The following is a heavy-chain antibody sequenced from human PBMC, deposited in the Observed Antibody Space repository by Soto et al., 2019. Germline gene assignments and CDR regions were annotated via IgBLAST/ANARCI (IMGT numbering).Heavy chain of an antibody. CDR2: FDPEDGET. J-gene: IGHJ3*02. Sequence: ASVKVSCKVSGYTLTELSMHWVRQAPGKGLEWMGGFDPEDGETIYAQKFQGRVTMTEDTSTDTAYMELSSLGSEDTAVYYCATHNRAVAGIWYAFDIWGQGTMVTVSS. CDR3: ATHNRAVAGIWYAFDI. D-gene: IGHD6-19*01. CDR1: GYTLTELS. V-gene: IGHV1-24*01.